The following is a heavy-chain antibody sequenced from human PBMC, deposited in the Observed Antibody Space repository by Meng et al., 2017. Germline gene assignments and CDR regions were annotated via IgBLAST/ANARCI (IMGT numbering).Heavy chain of an antibody. CDR2: ISSGGDT. J-gene: IGHJ2*01. Sequence: VARVVVGGCVGALGGSFRRACADTGFTFSTHAMTWVRQAPGKGLEWVSAISSGGDTYYADSVRGRFTISRDNSKNTLYLQMNILRAEDTAVYYCAKFGNGVTLKSCYFDLWGRGTLVTVSS. D-gene: IGHD1-1*01. CDR1: GFTFSTHA. V-gene: IGHV3-23*04. CDR3: AKFGNGVTLKSCYFDL.